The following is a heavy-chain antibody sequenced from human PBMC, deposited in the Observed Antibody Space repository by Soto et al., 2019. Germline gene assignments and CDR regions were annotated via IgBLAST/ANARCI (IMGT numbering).Heavy chain of an antibody. V-gene: IGHV1-69*01. CDR2: IIPIYGTA. J-gene: IGHJ6*02. CDR1: GGVFGSFS. Sequence: QVQLVQSGAEVRKPGSSVKVSCKASGGVFGSFSITWVRQAPGQGLEWIGGIIPIYGTANYAQNFQGRVTITADAATSTAYVEVSSLGSEDTAVYYCGKDRRADWESYYYYAMDVWGQGTTVIVSS. D-gene: IGHD1-26*01. CDR3: GKDRRADWESYYYYAMDV.